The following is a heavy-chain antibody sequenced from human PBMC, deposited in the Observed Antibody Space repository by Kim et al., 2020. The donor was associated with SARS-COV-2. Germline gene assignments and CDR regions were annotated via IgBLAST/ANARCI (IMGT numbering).Heavy chain of an antibody. V-gene: IGHV3-49*02. J-gene: IGHJ4*02. D-gene: IGHD3-22*01. CDR3: TRSYDSSG. CDR2: GTT. Sequence: GTTEYAASVKGRFTISRDDSKSIAYLQMNSLKTEDTAVYYCTRSYDSSGWGQGTLVTVSS.